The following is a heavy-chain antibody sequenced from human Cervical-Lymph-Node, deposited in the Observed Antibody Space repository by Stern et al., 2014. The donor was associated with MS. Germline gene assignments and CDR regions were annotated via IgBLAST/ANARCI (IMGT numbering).Heavy chain of an antibody. CDR2: ISYEGISK. D-gene: IGHD3-3*01. J-gene: IGHJ4*02. CDR3: AKDRGGFWNDYYTATSLFDF. CDR1: GFTFSTYA. Sequence: VQLVESGGGVVQPGRSLRLSWAASGFTFSTYAMHWVRQAPGKGLEWVAVISYEGISKYYADSVKGRFTISRDNSKNTLSLQMNSLRVEDTAVYYCAKDRGGFWNDYYTATSLFDFWGQGTLVTVSS. V-gene: IGHV3-30-3*01.